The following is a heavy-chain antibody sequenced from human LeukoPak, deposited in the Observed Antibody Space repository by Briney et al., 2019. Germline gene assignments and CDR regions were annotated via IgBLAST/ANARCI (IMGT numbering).Heavy chain of an antibody. CDR3: ARDSGYCSGGSCYANWFDP. Sequence: GGSLRLSCAASGFTFSSYAMHWVRQAPGKGLEWVAVISYDGSNKYYADSVKGRFTISSDNSKNTLYLQMNSLRAEDTAVYYCARDSGYCSGGSCYANWFDPWGQGTLVTVSS. V-gene: IGHV3-30*04. D-gene: IGHD2-15*01. J-gene: IGHJ5*02. CDR2: ISYDGSNK. CDR1: GFTFSSYA.